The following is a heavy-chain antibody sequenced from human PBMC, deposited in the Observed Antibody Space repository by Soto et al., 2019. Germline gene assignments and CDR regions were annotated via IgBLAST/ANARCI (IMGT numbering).Heavy chain of an antibody. CDR2: ISYDGSNK. D-gene: IGHD6-13*01. CDR3: AKTPAYSSSWTHHY. CDR1: EFAFSIYG. J-gene: IGHJ4*02. V-gene: IGHV3-30*18. Sequence: GGRMRLSCAASEFAFSIYGMLWVRQAPGKGLEWVAVISYDGSNKYYADSMKGRFTISRDNSKNTLYLQMNSLRAEDTAVYYCAKTPAYSSSWTHHYWGQGTLVTVPQ.